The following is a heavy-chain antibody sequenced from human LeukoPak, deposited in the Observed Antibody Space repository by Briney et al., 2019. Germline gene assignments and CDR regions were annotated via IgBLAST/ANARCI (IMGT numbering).Heavy chain of an antibody. CDR3: ARATSDSSGYPVSDY. CDR1: GFTFSSHN. J-gene: IGHJ4*02. D-gene: IGHD3-22*01. Sequence: GGSLTLSCVASGFTFSSHNMNRVRQAPAKGLERVSYISSSYNTIYYRDSVQGRFIISRDNAKNSLSLQMNSLRAEDSGIYYCARATSDSSGYPVSDYWGQGTLVTVSS. CDR2: ISSSYNTI. V-gene: IGHV3-48*03.